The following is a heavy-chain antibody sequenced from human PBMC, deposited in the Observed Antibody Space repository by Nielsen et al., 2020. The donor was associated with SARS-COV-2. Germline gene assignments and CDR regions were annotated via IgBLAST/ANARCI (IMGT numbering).Heavy chain of an antibody. J-gene: IGHJ4*02. D-gene: IGHD4-11*01. CDR1: GFSFSDFY. V-gene: IGHV3-11*06. CDR3: ARDRHYTIPFDY. CDR2: ISSNSAYI. Sequence: GESLKISCAASGFSFSDFYMTWVRQAPGKGLEWLAYISSNSAYIDYGDSVKGRFTISRDNARDSLSLQMNSLGAEDTAVYYCARDRHYTIPFDYWGQGALVTVSA.